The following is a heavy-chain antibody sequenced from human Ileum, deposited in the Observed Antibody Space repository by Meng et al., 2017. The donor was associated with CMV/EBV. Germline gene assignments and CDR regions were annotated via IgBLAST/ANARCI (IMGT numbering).Heavy chain of an antibody. J-gene: IGHJ6*02. Sequence: FTSYGIGWVRQAPGQGLEWMGWISAYNGDTKYAQKFQGGVTMTTDTSTSTVYMELRSLRSDDTAVYYCARRRDWQLLRYYYHAMDVWGQGTTVTVSS. D-gene: IGHD6-6*01. V-gene: IGHV1-18*01. CDR3: ARRRDWQLLRYYYHAMDV. CDR1: FTSYG. CDR2: ISAYNGDT.